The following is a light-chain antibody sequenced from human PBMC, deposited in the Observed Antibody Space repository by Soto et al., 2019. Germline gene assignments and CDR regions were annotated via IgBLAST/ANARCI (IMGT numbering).Light chain of an antibody. V-gene: IGKV3-20*01. CDR2: GVS. Sequence: EIVLTQSPGTLSLSPGERATLSCRASQSVSSSYLAWYQQKPGQAPRLLIYGVSSRATGIPDRFSGSGSGTDFTLTISRLEPEDSAVYYCQQYGSSLWTFGQGTKVEIK. J-gene: IGKJ1*01. CDR3: QQYGSSLWT. CDR1: QSVSSSY.